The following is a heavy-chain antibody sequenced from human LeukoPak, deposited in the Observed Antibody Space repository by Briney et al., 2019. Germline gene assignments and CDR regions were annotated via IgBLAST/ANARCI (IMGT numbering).Heavy chain of an antibody. Sequence: SETLSLACTVSGGSIYTSTYWGWIRQPPGKGLEWIGSMFYSGSTFYNPSLKSRVTISVDTSNNQFSLNLSSVTAADTAVYYCARLPQGYCSGGSCDYWGQGTLVTVSS. D-gene: IGHD2-15*01. V-gene: IGHV4-39*01. J-gene: IGHJ4*02. CDR2: MFYSGST. CDR3: ARLPQGYCSGGSCDY. CDR1: GGSIYTSTY.